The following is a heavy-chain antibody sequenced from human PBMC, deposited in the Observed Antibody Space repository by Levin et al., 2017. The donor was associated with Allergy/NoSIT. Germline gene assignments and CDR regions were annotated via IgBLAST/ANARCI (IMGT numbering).Heavy chain of an antibody. CDR2: IYYSGST. CDR3: ARGYLGYGDSDAFDI. CDR1: GGSISSGGYY. V-gene: IGHV4-31*03. J-gene: IGHJ3*02. Sequence: SETLSLTCTVSGGSISSGGYYWSWIRQHPGKGLEWIGYIYYSGSTYYNPSLKSRVTISVDTSKNQFSLKLSSVTAADTAVYYCARGYLGYGDSDAFDIWGQGTMVTVSS. D-gene: IGHD4-17*01.